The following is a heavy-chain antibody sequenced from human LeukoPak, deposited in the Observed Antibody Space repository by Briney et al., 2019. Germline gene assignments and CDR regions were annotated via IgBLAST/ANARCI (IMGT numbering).Heavy chain of an antibody. Sequence: GGSLRLSCAASGFTFSNYAMSWVHQAPGKGLEWISYIDSDTYGNTIYYPHTVMGRFTISRDNAKNSLYLQMDSLRDEDTAVYYCARDRDYAFDYWGQGTLVTVSS. V-gene: IGHV3-48*02. CDR1: GFTFSNYA. CDR2: IDSDTYGNTI. D-gene: IGHD4-17*01. CDR3: ARDRDYAFDY. J-gene: IGHJ4*02.